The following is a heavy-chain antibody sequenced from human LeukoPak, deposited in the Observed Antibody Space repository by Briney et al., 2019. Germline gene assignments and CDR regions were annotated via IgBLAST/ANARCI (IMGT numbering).Heavy chain of an antibody. J-gene: IGHJ4*02. CDR3: ARMSIAARFSFFDY. CDR2: IYSGGST. CDR1: GFTVSSNY. V-gene: IGHV3-53*01. Sequence: GGSLRLSCAASGFTVSSNYMSWVRQAPGKGLEWVSVIYSGGSTYYADSVKGRFTISRDNSKNTLYLQMNSLRAEDTAVYYCARMSIAARFSFFDYGGQGTLVTVSS. D-gene: IGHD6-6*01.